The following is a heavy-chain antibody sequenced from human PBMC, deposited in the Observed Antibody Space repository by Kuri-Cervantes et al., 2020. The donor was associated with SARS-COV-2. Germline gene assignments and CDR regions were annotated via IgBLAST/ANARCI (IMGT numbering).Heavy chain of an antibody. V-gene: IGHV3-9*01. CDR2: ISWNSGSI. CDR3: AKDRMVQGVIRGTAFDP. CDR1: GFTFDDYA. D-gene: IGHD3-10*01. Sequence: GGSLRLSCAASGFTFDDYAMHWVRQAPGKGLEWVSGISWNSGSIGYADSVKGRFTISRDNAKNSLYLQMNSLRAEDTALYYCAKDRMVQGVIRGTAFDPWGQGTLVTVSS. J-gene: IGHJ5*02.